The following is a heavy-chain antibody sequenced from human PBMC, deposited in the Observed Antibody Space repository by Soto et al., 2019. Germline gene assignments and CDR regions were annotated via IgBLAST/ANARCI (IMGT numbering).Heavy chain of an antibody. D-gene: IGHD3-22*01. CDR3: ARGYYYDSSGPNDY. J-gene: IGHJ4*02. Sequence: ASVKVSCKASGYTFTGYYMHWVRQAPGQGLEWMGWISAYNGNTNYAQKLQGRVTMTTDTSTSTAYMELRSLRSDDTAVYYCARGYYYDSSGPNDYWGQGTLVTVSS. CDR1: GYTFTGYY. CDR2: ISAYNGNT. V-gene: IGHV1-18*04.